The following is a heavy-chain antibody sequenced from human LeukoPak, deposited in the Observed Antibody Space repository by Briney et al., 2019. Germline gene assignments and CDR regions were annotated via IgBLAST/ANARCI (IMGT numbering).Heavy chain of an antibody. D-gene: IGHD7-27*01. CDR1: GFTFSSYA. J-gene: IGHJ4*02. V-gene: IGHV3-23*01. Sequence: GGSLRLSCAASGFTFSSYAISWVRQAPGKGLEWVSAMSGSGGFTYYADSVKGRFTISRDNSKNTLYLQMNSLRAEDTAVYYCARDVSWGSGIDYWGQGTLVTVSS. CDR3: ARDVSWGSGIDY. CDR2: MSGSGGFT.